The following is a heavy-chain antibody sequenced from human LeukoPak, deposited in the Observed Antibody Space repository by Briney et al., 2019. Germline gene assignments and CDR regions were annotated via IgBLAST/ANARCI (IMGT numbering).Heavy chain of an antibody. J-gene: IGHJ3*02. CDR3: AKVRYYYDSSGYSHAFDI. D-gene: IGHD3-22*01. CDR2: ISGSGGST. V-gene: IGHV3-23*01. Sequence: GGSLRLSCAASGFTFSSCAMSWVRQAPGKGLEWVSAISGSGGSTYYADSVKGRFTISRDNSKNTLYLQMNSLRAEDTAVYYCAKVRYYYDSSGYSHAFDIWGQGTMVTVSS. CDR1: GFTFSSCA.